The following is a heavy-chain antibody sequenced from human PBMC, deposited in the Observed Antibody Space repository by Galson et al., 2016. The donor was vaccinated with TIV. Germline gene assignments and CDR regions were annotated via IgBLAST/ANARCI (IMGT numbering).Heavy chain of an antibody. CDR3: AKDANIVVVVAAYYFEY. CDR1: GFTFSRLA. V-gene: IGHV3-23*01. D-gene: IGHD2-15*01. CDR2: ITDSGGNT. J-gene: IGHJ4*02. Sequence: SLRLSCAASGFTFSRLAMSWVRQAPGKGLEWVSTITDSGGNTYYADSVKGRFTISRDNSKNTLYLQMNSLRAEDTAVYYCAKDANIVVVVAAYYFEYWGQGTLVTVSS.